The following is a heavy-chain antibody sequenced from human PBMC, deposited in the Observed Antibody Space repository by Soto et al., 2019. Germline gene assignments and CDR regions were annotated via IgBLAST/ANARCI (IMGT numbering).Heavy chain of an antibody. Sequence: QVQLQQWGAGLLKPSETLSLTCAVSGGSFTGYQWSWIRQPPGKGLEWIGEIDHSGSTNYNPSLKSRVPISLDRTKNHFSLQLSSLTAADTAMYYCARAYYDFWSGHGQLSLDYWGQGTLVTVSS. CDR1: GGSFTGYQ. CDR3: ARAYYDFWSGHGQLSLDY. V-gene: IGHV4-34*01. D-gene: IGHD3-3*01. CDR2: IDHSGST. J-gene: IGHJ4*02.